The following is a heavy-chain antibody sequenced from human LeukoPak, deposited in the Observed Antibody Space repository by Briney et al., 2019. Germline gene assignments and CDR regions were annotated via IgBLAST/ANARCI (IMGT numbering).Heavy chain of an antibody. CDR1: GGSISSGGYY. CDR2: IYHSGTT. CDR3: ARSGYTRGQFDP. D-gene: IGHD6-19*01. Sequence: ASQTLSLTCTVSGGSISSGGYYWSWIRQPPGKGLEWIGYIYHSGTTYSNPSLKSRVTISVDRSKNQFSLKLSSVTAADTAVYYCARSGYTRGQFDPWGQGTLVTVSS. V-gene: IGHV4-30-2*01. J-gene: IGHJ5*02.